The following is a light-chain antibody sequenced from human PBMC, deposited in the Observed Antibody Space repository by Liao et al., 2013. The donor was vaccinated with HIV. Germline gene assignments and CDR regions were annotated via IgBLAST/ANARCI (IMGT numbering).Light chain of an antibody. CDR2: QDN. CDR3: QAWDAALHGD. J-gene: IGLJ1*01. V-gene: IGLV3-1*01. Sequence: SYELTQPPSVSVSPGQTASITCSGDKLGDRYVCWYQQKPGQSPFLVMYQDNKRPSGIPERFTGSNSGSTATLTISGTQTMDEADYYCQAWDAALHGDLGTGTRSPS. CDR1: KLGDRY.